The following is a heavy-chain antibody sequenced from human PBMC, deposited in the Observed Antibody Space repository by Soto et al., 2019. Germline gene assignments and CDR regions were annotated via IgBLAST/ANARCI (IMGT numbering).Heavy chain of an antibody. V-gene: IGHV4-39*01. D-gene: IGHD3-22*01. CDR3: ARQRYYYDSSGYYFGWFDP. CDR1: GGSISSSSYY. Sequence: QLQLQESGPGLVKPSETLSLTCTVSGGSISSSSYYWGWIRQPPGKGLEWIGSIYYSGSTYYNPSLKSRVTISVDTSKNQFSLKLSSVTAADTAVYYCARQRYYYDSSGYYFGWFDPWGQGTLVTVSS. J-gene: IGHJ5*02. CDR2: IYYSGST.